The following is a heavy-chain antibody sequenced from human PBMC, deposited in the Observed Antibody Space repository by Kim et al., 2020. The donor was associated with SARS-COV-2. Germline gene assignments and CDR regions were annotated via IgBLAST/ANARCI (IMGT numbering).Heavy chain of an antibody. CDR1: GDSITGAYY. CDR2: IYHSGIT. V-gene: IGHV4-30-4*01. Sequence: SETLSLTCNVSGDSITGAYYWSWIRQPPGKDLEWIWYIYHSGITYYNPSIKSRLTMSVDTSKNQFALNVNSVTAADTAVYFCARGSNVGVPGKHYYFD. D-gene: IGHD6-19*01. J-gene: IGHJ4*01. CDR3: ARGSNVGVPGKHYYFD.